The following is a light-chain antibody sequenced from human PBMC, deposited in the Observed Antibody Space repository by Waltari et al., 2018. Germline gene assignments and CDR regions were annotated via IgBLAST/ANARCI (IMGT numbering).Light chain of an antibody. CDR2: AAS. CDR1: QSVSSSY. J-gene: IGKJ4*01. CDR3: QQYNSSPLT. V-gene: IGKV3-20*01. Sequence: EIVLTQSPGTLSLSPGNRATLSCRASQSVSSSYLARYQQKPGQAPSLLIYAASSRATGIPDRFSGSGSGTDFALTISRLEPEDFAVYYCQQYNSSPLTFGGGTKVEIK.